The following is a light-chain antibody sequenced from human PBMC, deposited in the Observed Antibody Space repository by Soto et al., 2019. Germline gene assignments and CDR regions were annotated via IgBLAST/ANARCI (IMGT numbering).Light chain of an antibody. CDR2: DVT. CDR1: SSDVGGYNY. Sequence: QSALTQPASVSGSPGQSITISCTGTSSDVGGYNYVSWYQHHPGKAPKLIIYDVTNRPSGVSNPFSGSKSGNTASLTISGLKPEDEADHYCSSYTPSNTRQIVFGSGPKVTVL. V-gene: IGLV2-14*03. J-gene: IGLJ1*01. CDR3: SSYTPSNTRQIV.